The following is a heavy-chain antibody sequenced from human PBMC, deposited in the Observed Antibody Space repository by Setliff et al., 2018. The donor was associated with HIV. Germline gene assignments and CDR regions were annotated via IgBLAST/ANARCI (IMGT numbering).Heavy chain of an antibody. J-gene: IGHJ3*02. CDR2: ISTTSGKI. CDR3: ARLWGLRPDVFDI. Sequence: PGGSLRLSCVASGFTFSRHTMNWVRQAPGKGLEWVSSISTTSGKISYADSVQGRFTISRDNAMNSLYLQMNNLRAEDTALYYCARLWGLRPDVFDIWGQGTVVTVSS. D-gene: IGHD5-18*01. CDR1: GFTFSRHT. V-gene: IGHV3-21*04.